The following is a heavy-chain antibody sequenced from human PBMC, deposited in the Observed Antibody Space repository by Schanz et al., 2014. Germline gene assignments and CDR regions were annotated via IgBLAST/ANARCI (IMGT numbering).Heavy chain of an antibody. J-gene: IGHJ4*02. V-gene: IGHV3-30*03. CDR1: GFTFRSHG. CDR3: AREMDTAIGDY. Sequence: QVQLVESGGGVVQPGRSLRLSCAASGFTFRSHGMHWVRQAPGKGLEWVALISYDGNNKFYTDSVKGRFTISRDNSRNTLYLEMDTLRPEDTAVYFCAREMDTAIGDYWGQGTLVTVSS. D-gene: IGHD5-18*01. CDR2: ISYDGNNK.